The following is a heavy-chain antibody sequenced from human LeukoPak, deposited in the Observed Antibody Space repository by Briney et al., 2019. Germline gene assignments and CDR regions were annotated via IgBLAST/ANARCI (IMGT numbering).Heavy chain of an antibody. Sequence: TTSETLSLTCTVSGYSISSGYNWGWIRQPPGKGLEWIGSIYYSGSTYYNPSLKSRVTISLDTSKNQFSLNLWSVTAADTAVYYCATTGNDYGDFYFDYWGRGTLVTVSS. CDR3: ATTGNDYGDFYFDY. CDR2: IYYSGST. J-gene: IGHJ4*02. D-gene: IGHD4-17*01. CDR1: GYSISSGYN. V-gene: IGHV4-38-2*02.